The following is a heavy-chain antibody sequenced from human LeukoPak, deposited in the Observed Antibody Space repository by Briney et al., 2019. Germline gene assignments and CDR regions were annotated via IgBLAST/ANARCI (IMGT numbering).Heavy chain of an antibody. Sequence: SETLSLTCTVSSYSISSGYYWGWIRQPPGKGLEWIGSISRSGSTFYNPSLKSRVTISVDTSKNQFSLKLSSVTPADTAVYYCAGDLSNSYGRIDYWGLGTLVTVSS. CDR1: SYSISSGYY. CDR3: AGDLSNSYGRIDY. CDR2: ISRSGST. D-gene: IGHD5-18*01. J-gene: IGHJ4*02. V-gene: IGHV4-38-2*02.